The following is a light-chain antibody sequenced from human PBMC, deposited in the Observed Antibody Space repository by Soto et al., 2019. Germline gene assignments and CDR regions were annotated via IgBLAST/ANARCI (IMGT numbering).Light chain of an antibody. CDR2: EVN. Sequence: QSVLTQPASVSGSPGQSITISCTGSSSDVGGYNSVSWYQQHPGKAPKLMMYEVNNRPSGVSRRFSASKSGNTASLTISGLQAEDEADYYCNSYTSTNTYVFGTGTKATVL. CDR1: SSDVGGYNS. J-gene: IGLJ1*01. V-gene: IGLV2-14*01. CDR3: NSYTSTNTYV.